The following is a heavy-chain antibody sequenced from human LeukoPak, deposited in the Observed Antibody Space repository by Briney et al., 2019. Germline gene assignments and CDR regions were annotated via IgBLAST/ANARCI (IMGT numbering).Heavy chain of an antibody. J-gene: IGHJ4*02. CDR3: ASMGAGDYFDY. Sequence: GGSLRLSCAASGFTFSDYYMSWIRQAPGKGLEWVSYISSIGSTIYYADSVKGRFTIYRDNAKNSLYLQMNSLRAEDTAVYYCASMGAGDYFDYWGQGTLVTVSS. D-gene: IGHD1-26*01. CDR1: GFTFSDYY. CDR2: ISSIGSTI. V-gene: IGHV3-11*04.